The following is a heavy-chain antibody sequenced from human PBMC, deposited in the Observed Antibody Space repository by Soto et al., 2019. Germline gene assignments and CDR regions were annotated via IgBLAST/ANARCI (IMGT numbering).Heavy chain of an antibody. CDR2: IYYSGST. CDR3: ARVCGGDCHYGMDV. J-gene: IGHJ6*02. V-gene: IGHV4-31*03. CDR1: GGSISSSGYY. Sequence: QVQLQESGPGLVKPSQTLSLTCTVSGGSISSSGYYWSWIRQHPVKGLEWIGYIYYSGSTYYNPSLRSRVTISVGTSKNPFCLKLSSVTAADTAVYYCARVCGGDCHYGMDVWGHGTTVTVSS. D-gene: IGHD2-21*02.